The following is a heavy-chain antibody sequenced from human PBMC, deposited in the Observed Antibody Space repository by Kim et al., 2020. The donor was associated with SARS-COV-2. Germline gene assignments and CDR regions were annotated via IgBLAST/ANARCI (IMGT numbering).Heavy chain of an antibody. D-gene: IGHD3-16*01. J-gene: IGHJ3*01. CDR2: I. Sequence: IVYADAVKGRFTVYRDNAKNSLHLQMDRLRREDTALYFCAKDTGVWYALDEWGQGTRVTVSS. CDR3: AKDTGVWYALDE. V-gene: IGHV3-9*01.